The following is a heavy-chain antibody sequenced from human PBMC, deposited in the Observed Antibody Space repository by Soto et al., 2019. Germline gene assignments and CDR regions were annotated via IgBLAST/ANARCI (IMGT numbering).Heavy chain of an antibody. J-gene: IGHJ4*02. Sequence: QVQLVQSGAEVKKPGASVKVSCKASGYTFTSYGISWVRQAPGQGLEWMGWISAYNGNTNYAQKLQGRVTMTTDTSTSTAYMELRSLRSDDTAVYYCARDQNLRSSTSCSSFDYWGQGTLVTVSS. CDR3: ARDQNLRSSTSCSSFDY. CDR2: ISAYNGNT. CDR1: GYTFTSYG. D-gene: IGHD2-2*01. V-gene: IGHV1-18*04.